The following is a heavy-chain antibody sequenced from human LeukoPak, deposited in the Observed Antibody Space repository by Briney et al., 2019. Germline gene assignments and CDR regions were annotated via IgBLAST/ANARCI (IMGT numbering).Heavy chain of an antibody. Sequence: PSETLSLTCTVSDGSISSYYWSWIRQPPGKGLEWIGFIFNSGTTNYNSSLKGRVTISVDTSKNQLSLKLTFVTAADTAVYYCAKVGDTSGWYSYYMDVWGKGTTVTVSS. D-gene: IGHD6-19*01. CDR2: IFNSGTT. CDR1: DGSISSYY. V-gene: IGHV4-59*01. CDR3: AKVGDTSGWYSYYMDV. J-gene: IGHJ6*03.